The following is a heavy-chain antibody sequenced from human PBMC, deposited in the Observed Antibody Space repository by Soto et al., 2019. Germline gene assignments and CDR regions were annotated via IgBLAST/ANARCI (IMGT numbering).Heavy chain of an antibody. CDR2: IKTKSDGGPT. V-gene: IGHV3-15*07. CDR3: TRNDAFDI. J-gene: IGHJ3*02. Sequence: GGSLRLSCAASGFSFSDSSMHWVRQAPGKGLEWVGRIKTKSDGGPTDYAAPVKGRFTISRDDSKNTVYLQMNSLKTEDTALYYCTRNDAFDIWGQGTMVTVSS. CDR1: GFSFSDSS.